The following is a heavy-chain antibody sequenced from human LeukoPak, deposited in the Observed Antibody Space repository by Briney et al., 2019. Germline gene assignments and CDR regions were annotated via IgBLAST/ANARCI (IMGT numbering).Heavy chain of an antibody. CDR3: ASAPDVLRYFDWLEGPLYFDY. J-gene: IGHJ4*02. D-gene: IGHD3-9*01. CDR2: IIPICGTA. V-gene: IGHV1-69*05. CDR1: GGTFSSYA. Sequence: SVKVSCKASGGTFSSYAISWVRQAPGQGLEWIGRIIPICGTANYAQKFQGRVTITTDESTSTAYMELSSLRSEDTAVYYCASAPDVLRYFDWLEGPLYFDYWGQGTLVTVSS.